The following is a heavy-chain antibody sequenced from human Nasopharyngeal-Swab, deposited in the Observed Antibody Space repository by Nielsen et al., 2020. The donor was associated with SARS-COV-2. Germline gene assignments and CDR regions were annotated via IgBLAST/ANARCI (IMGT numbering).Heavy chain of an antibody. D-gene: IGHD6-19*01. Sequence: SETLSLTCTVSGGSISSSSYYWGWIRPPPGKGLEWIGSIYYSGSTYYNPSLKSRVTISVDTSKNQFSLKLSSVTAADTAVYYCARHWVIAVAGISYFDYWGQGTLVTVSS. CDR1: GGSISSSSYY. CDR2: IYYSGST. CDR3: ARHWVIAVAGISYFDY. J-gene: IGHJ4*02. V-gene: IGHV4-39*01.